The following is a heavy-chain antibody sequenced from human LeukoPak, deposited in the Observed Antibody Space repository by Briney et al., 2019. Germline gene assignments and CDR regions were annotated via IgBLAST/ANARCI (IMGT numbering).Heavy chain of an antibody. CDR1: GYTFSSYG. J-gene: IGHJ6*03. V-gene: IGHV1-8*02. D-gene: IGHD3-10*01. Sequence: ASVKVSCKASGYTFSSYGIAWVRQAPGQGLEWMGWMNPNSGNTGYAQKFQGRVTMTRNTSISTAYMELSSLRSEDTAVYYCARGRVLLWFGELLDGDSYYYMDVWGKGTTVTASS. CDR3: ARGRVLLWFGELLDGDSYYYMDV. CDR2: MNPNSGNT.